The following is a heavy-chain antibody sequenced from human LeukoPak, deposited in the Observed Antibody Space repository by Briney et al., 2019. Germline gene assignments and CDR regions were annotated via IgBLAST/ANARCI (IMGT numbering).Heavy chain of an antibody. CDR3: ARGGKSELGTCDY. D-gene: IGHD7-27*01. J-gene: IGHJ4*02. V-gene: IGHV1-2*02. CDR1: GYTFTGYY. Sequence: ASVYVSCKASGYTFTGYYMHWVRQAPGQGLEWMGWINPNSGDTNYAQSFQGRVTMTRDTSISTAYMELSRLRYDDTAVYYCARGGKSELGTCDYWGQGTLVTVSS. CDR2: INPNSGDT.